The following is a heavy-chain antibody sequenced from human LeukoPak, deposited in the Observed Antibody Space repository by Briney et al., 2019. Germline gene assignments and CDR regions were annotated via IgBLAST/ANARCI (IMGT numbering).Heavy chain of an antibody. CDR3: ARHVSYDFWNGSSRDAFDI. Sequence: GSLRLSCVISGLTASSTYMSWVRQAPGKGLEWIGYIYTSGSTNYNPSLKSRVTISVDTSKNQFSLKPSSVTAADTAVYYRARHVSYDFWNGSSRDAFDIWGQGTMVTVSS. D-gene: IGHD3-3*01. CDR2: IYTSGST. V-gene: IGHV4-4*09. J-gene: IGHJ3*02. CDR1: GLTASSTY.